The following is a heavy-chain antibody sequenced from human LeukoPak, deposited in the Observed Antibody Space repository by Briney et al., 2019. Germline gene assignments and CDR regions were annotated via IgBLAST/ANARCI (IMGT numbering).Heavy chain of an antibody. V-gene: IGHV1-69*05. J-gene: IGHJ6*03. CDR1: GGTFSSYA. CDR2: IIPIFGTA. Sequence: AASVKVSCKASGGTFSSYAISWVRQAPGQGLEWMGGIIPIFGTANYAQKFQGRVTITTDESTSTAYMELRSLRSGDTAVYYCARSEVDFWSGYLYYYYYYMDVWGKGTTVTVSS. CDR3: ARSEVDFWSGYLYYYYYYMDV. D-gene: IGHD3-3*01.